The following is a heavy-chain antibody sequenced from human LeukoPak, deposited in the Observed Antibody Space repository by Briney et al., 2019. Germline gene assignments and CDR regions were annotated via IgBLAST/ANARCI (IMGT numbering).Heavy chain of an antibody. CDR1: GGSISRSY. J-gene: IGHJ6*02. V-gene: IGHV3-21*06. D-gene: IGHD3-10*01. CDR2: ISSSNNFI. CDR3: ARVGYGSKNYGMDV. Sequence: PSETLSLTCTFSGGSISRSYWSWIRQPPGKGLEWVSSISSSNNFIYYADSVKGRFTISRDNAKNSLYLQMNSLRAEDTAVYYCARVGYGSKNYGMDVWGQGTTVTVSS.